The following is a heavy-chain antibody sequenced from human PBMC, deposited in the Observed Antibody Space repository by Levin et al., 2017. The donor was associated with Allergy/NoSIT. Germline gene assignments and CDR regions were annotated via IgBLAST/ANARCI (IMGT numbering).Heavy chain of an antibody. CDR3: ARGMTTSWYFDL. CDR2: IYPGDSDI. V-gene: IGHV5-51*01. D-gene: IGHD6-13*01. Sequence: KVSCKGSGYRFTSYWIGWVRQMPGKGLEWMGIIYPGDSDIRYSPSFQGQVTISADKSISTAYLQLSSLRASATAMYYCARGMTTSWYFDLWGRGTLVTVSS. CDR1: GYRFTSYW. J-gene: IGHJ2*01.